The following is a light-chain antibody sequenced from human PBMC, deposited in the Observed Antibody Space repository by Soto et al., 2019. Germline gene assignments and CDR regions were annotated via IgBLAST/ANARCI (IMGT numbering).Light chain of an antibody. Sequence: QSVLTQSPSASASLGASVKLTCTLSSGHSSYAIAWHQQQPEKGPRYLMKLNSDGSHRKGDGIPDRFSGSNSGAERYLTISSLQSEDEADYYCQTWGSDIPLFGGGTKLTVL. V-gene: IGLV4-69*01. CDR2: LNSDGSH. CDR1: SGHSSYA. CDR3: QTWGSDIPL. J-gene: IGLJ2*01.